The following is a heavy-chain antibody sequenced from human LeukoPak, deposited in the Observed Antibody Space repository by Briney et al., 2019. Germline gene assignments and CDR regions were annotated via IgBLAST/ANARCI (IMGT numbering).Heavy chain of an antibody. J-gene: IGHJ4*02. CDR1: GCSISSGSYY. V-gene: IGHV4-39*01. CDR2: IYYSGST. D-gene: IGHD5-18*01. Sequence: PSETLSLTCTVSGCSISSGSYYWVWIRQPPGKGLEWIGSIYYSGSTYYNPSLKSRVTISVDTSKNQFSLKLSSVTAADTAVYYCARAGRPLWSTYDYWGQGTLVTVSS. CDR3: ARAGRPLWSTYDY.